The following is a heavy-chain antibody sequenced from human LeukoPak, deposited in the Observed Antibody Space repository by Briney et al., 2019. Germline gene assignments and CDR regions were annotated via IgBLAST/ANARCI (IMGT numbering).Heavy chain of an antibody. CDR1: GFTFSNHN. Sequence: GGSLRLSCAASGFTFSNHNMHWVRQAPGKGLEWISYITRSGSTISFADSVKGRFTVSRDNAKNSLYLQMNSLRDEDTAVYSCARSPYGGYGDNWGQGTLVTVSS. V-gene: IGHV3-48*02. CDR2: ITRSGSTI. D-gene: IGHD4-17*01. CDR3: ARSPYGGYGDN. J-gene: IGHJ4*02.